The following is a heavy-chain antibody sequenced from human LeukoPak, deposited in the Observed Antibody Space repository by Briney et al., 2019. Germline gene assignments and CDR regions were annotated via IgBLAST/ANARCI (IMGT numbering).Heavy chain of an antibody. D-gene: IGHD6-19*01. J-gene: IGHJ3*02. CDR3: ASPLAVAGTGGAFDI. V-gene: IGHV3-21*01. CDR1: GFTFSSYS. Sequence: PGGSLRLSCAASGFTFSSYSMNWVRQAPGKGLEWVSSISSSSSYIYYADSVKGRFTISRDNAKNSLYLQMNSLRAEDTAVYYCASPLAVAGTGGAFDIWGQGTMVTVSS. CDR2: ISSSSSYI.